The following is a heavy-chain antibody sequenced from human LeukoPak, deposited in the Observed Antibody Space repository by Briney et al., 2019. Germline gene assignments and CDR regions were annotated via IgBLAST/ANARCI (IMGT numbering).Heavy chain of an antibody. V-gene: IGHV4-59*12. CDR1: AGSISSYY. D-gene: IGHD5-12*01. CDR3: ARRPVATVGSDFDY. CDR2: IYYSGIT. Sequence: SETLSLTCTVSAGSISSYYWNWIRQPPGKGLEWIGYIYYSGITNYNPSLKSRVTISVDTSKNQFSLKLSSVTAADTAVYYCARRPVATVGSDFDYWGQGTLVTVSS. J-gene: IGHJ4*02.